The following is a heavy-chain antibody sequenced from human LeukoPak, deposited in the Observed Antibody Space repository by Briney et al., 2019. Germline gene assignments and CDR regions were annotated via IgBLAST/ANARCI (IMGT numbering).Heavy chain of an antibody. V-gene: IGHV4-39*01. CDR1: GGSISSSSYY. Sequence: PSETLSLTCTVSGGSISSSSYYWGWIRQPPGKGLEWIGSIYYSGSTYYNPSLKSRVTISVDTSKNQFSLKLSSVTAADTAVYNCARQRDSDDVYYYYYMDVWGKGTTVTISS. CDR3: ARQRDSDDVYYYYYMDV. J-gene: IGHJ6*03. D-gene: IGHD3-3*01. CDR2: IYYSGST.